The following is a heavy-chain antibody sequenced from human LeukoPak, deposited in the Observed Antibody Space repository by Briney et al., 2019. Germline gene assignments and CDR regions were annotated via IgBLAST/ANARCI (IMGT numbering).Heavy chain of an antibody. V-gene: IGHV3-74*01. Sequence: GGSLRLSCAASGFIFDDYGMSWVRQAPGKGLEWVSRINSDGSSTSYADSVKGRFTISRDNAKNTLYLQMNSLRAEDTALYYCAKDVHHGGVFGTSNFDYWGQGTLVTVSS. J-gene: IGHJ4*02. CDR1: GFIFDDYG. CDR2: INSDGSST. D-gene: IGHD2-8*02. CDR3: AKDVHHGGVFGTSNFDY.